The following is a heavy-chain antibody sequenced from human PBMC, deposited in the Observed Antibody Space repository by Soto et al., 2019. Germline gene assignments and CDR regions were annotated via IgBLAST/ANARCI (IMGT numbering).Heavy chain of an antibody. V-gene: IGHV1-18*01. J-gene: IGHJ4*01. Sequence: GASVKVSCKASGYTFINYGFTWVRQAPGQGLEWMGWIRTSNGDTHYAQNLQDRVTMTTDTSTNTAYMKMGNLRSDDTAVYYCGRDSGYGDHAVDDWG. D-gene: IGHD4-17*01. CDR2: IRTSNGDT. CDR3: GRDSGYGDHAVDD. CDR1: GYTFINYG.